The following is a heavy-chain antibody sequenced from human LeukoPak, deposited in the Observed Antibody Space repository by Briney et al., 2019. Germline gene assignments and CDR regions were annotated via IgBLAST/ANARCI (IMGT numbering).Heavy chain of an antibody. V-gene: IGHV3-7*01. J-gene: IGHJ4*02. Sequence: SCKVSGDTLTELSMHWVRQAPGKGLEWVANIKQDGREKYYVNSVKGRFTISRDNAKNSLYLQMNSLRVEDTAVYYCARDPLRGEGDHWGQGTLVTVSS. CDR1: GDTLTELS. CDR2: IKQDGREK. D-gene: IGHD5-12*01. CDR3: ARDPLRGEGDH.